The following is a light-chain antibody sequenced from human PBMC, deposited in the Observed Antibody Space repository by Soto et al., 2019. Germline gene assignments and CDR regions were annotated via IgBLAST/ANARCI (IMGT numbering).Light chain of an antibody. CDR2: FDS. Sequence: SYELTQPPSVSVAPGKTARITCGGNNIGSKSVHWYQQKPGQTPILVIYFDSDRPSGIPERFSGSNSGNTATLTISRVEAGDEADYYCQVWDSSSDHVLFGGRTQLTVL. CDR3: QVWDSSSDHVL. V-gene: IGLV3-21*04. CDR1: NIGSKS. J-gene: IGLJ2*01.